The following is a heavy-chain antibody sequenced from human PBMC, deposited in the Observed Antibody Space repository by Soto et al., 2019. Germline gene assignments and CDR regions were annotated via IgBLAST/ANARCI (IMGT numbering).Heavy chain of an antibody. CDR3: ARLGGYCSSTKRYGGGDY. CDR1: GYSFTSYW. CDR2: IYPGDSDT. V-gene: IGHV5-51*01. J-gene: IGHJ4*02. D-gene: IGHD2-2*01. Sequence: GESLKISCKGSGYSFTSYWIGWVRQMPGKGLEWMGIIYPGDSDTRYSPSFQGQVTISADKSISTAYLQWSSLKASDTAMYYCARLGGYCSSTKRYGGGDYWGQGTQVTVSS.